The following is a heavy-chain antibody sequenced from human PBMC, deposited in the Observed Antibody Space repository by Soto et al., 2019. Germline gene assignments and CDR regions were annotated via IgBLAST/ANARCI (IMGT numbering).Heavy chain of an antibody. CDR3: ARAVIAAGTFYYYGMDV. D-gene: IGHD6-13*01. CDR2: INPNSGGT. J-gene: IGHJ6*02. V-gene: IGHV1-2*04. CDR1: GYTFTGYY. Sequence: GASVKVSCKASGYTFTGYYMHWVRQAPGQGLEWMGWINPNSGGTNYAQKSQGWVTMTRDTSISTAYMELSRLRSDDTAVYYCARAVIAAGTFYYYGMDVWGQGTTVTVSS.